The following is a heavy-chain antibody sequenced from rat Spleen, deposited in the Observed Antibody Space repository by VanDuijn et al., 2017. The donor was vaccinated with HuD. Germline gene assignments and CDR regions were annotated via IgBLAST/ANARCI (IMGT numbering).Heavy chain of an antibody. Sequence: EVQLVESGGGLVQPGRSLKLSCAASGFTFSNYYMAWVRQAPKKGLEWVATISTSGSIYYRDSVKGRFTVSRDNAKSTLYLQMDSLRSEDTATYYCARGDRFNPDYVMDAWGQGASVTVSS. CDR2: ISTSGSI. CDR1: GFTFSNYY. V-gene: IGHV5-25*01. CDR3: ARGDRFNPDYVMDA. D-gene: IGHD1-5*01. J-gene: IGHJ4*01.